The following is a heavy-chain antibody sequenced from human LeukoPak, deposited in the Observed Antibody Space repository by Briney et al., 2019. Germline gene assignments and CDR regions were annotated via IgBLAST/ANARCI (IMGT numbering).Heavy chain of an antibody. CDR1: GFTFSSYS. J-gene: IGHJ4*02. Sequence: GGSLRLSCAASGFTFSSYSMNWVRQAPGKRLEWVSSISSSSSYIYYADSVKGRFTISRDNSKNTLYLQMNSLRAEDTAVYYCAKDRARAYYYDSSGSFDYWGQGTLVTVSS. D-gene: IGHD3-22*01. V-gene: IGHV3-21*04. CDR2: ISSSSSYI. CDR3: AKDRARAYYYDSSGSFDY.